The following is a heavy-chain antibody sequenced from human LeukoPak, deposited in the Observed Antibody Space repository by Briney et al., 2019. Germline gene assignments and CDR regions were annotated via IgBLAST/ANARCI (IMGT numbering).Heavy chain of an antibody. J-gene: IGHJ1*01. D-gene: IGHD3-16*01. CDR2: INPSNGET. CDR1: GYTLSDNY. Sequence: GASVKVSCKASGYTLSDNYLHWVRQAPGLRFEWMAWINPSNGETKFAPRFQGRVTMTRDTSISTAYMELSSPRPDDTAVYYCARSQFRTTNSGAWGFQPWGQGTLVTVSS. CDR3: ARSQFRTTNSGAWGFQP. V-gene: IGHV1-2*07.